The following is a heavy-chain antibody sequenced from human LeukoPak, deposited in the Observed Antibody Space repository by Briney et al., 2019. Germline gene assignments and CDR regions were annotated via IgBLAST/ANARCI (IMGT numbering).Heavy chain of an antibody. V-gene: IGHV3-30*18. Sequence: PGRSLRLSCAASGFTFCSYGMHWVRQAPGKGLEWVAVISYDGSNKYYADSVKGRFTISRDNSKNTLYLQMNSLRAEDTAVYYCAKDEGLDSSGWYGGEGGAADYWGQGTLVTVSS. CDR2: ISYDGSNK. D-gene: IGHD6-19*01. CDR3: AKDEGLDSSGWYGGEGGAADY. J-gene: IGHJ4*02. CDR1: GFTFCSYG.